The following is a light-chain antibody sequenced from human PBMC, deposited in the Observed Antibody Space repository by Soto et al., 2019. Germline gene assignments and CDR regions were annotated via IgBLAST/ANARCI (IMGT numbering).Light chain of an antibody. CDR1: SSNIGSNY. Sequence: QSVLTQPPSASGSPGQRVTISCSGSSSNIGSNYVYWYQQLPGTAPKLLIHRNNQRPSGVPDRFSGSKSGTSASLAISGLRDEDEADYYCAAWDDSLRGVVFGGETKLTVL. CDR3: AAWDDSLRGVV. V-gene: IGLV1-47*01. CDR2: RNN. J-gene: IGLJ3*02.